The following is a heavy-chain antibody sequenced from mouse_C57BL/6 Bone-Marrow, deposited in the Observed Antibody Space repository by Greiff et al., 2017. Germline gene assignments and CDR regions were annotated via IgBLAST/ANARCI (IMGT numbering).Heavy chain of an antibody. D-gene: IGHD3-2*02. CDR2: INPYNGGT. CDR3: ARGGQAAQDYFDY. CDR1: GYTFTDYY. Sequence: DVKLQESGPVLVKPGASVKMSCKASGYTFTDYYMNWVKQSHGKSLEWIGVINPYNGGTSYNQKFKGKATLTVDKSSSTAYMEINSLTSEDSAVYYCARGGQAAQDYFDYWGQGTTLTVSS. V-gene: IGHV1-19*01. J-gene: IGHJ2*01.